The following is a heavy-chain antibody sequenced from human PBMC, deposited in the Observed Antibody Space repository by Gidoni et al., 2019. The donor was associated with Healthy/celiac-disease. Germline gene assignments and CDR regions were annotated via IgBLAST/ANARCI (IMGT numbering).Heavy chain of an antibody. D-gene: IGHD3-10*01. CDR3: AKSWFGELLPDY. CDR1: GFTVSSYG. V-gene: IGHV3-30*18. CDR2: ISYDGSNK. J-gene: IGHJ4*02. Sequence: QVQLVESGGGVVQPGRSLRLSCTATGFTVSSYGMHRVRQAPGKGLEWVAVISYDGSNKYYADSVKGRFTISRDNSKNTLYLQMNSLRAEDTAVYYCAKSWFGELLPDYWGQGTLVTVSS.